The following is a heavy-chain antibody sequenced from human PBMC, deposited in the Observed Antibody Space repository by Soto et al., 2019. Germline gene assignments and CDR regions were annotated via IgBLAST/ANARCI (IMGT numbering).Heavy chain of an antibody. V-gene: IGHV3-7*01. J-gene: IGHJ4*02. CDR1: GFTFSNYW. Sequence: ESGGGLVQPGGPLRLSCAASGFTFSNYWMSCVRQTPGKGLEWVANIKHDGREKYYVDSVKGRFTISRDNAKNSLYLQMNSLRADDMSVYYCARSVYWGQGTLITVSS. CDR2: IKHDGREK. CDR3: ARSVY.